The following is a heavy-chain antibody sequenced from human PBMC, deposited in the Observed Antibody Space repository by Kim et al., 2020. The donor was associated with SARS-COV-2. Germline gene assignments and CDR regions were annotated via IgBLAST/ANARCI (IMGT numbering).Heavy chain of an antibody. CDR2: IWYDGSNK. CDR3: ARGRAGYCSGGSCNYWYFDL. CDR1: GFTFSSYG. V-gene: IGHV3-33*01. D-gene: IGHD2-15*01. Sequence: GGSLRLSCAASGFTFSSYGMHWVRQAPGKGLEWVAVIWYDGSNKYYADSVKGRFTISRDNSKNTLYLQMNSLRAEDTAVYYCARGRAGYCSGGSCNYWYFDLWGRGTLVTVSS. J-gene: IGHJ2*01.